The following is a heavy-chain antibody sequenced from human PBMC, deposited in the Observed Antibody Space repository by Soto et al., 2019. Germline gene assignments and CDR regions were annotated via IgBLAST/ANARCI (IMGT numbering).Heavy chain of an antibody. CDR1: GFTFSSYA. CDR2: ISGSGGST. Sequence: EVQLLESGGGLVQPGGSLRLSCAASGFTFSSYAMSWVRQAPGKGLEWVSAISGSGGSTYYADSVKGRFTISRDNSKTTLYLQRNRLRAEDTAVYYCATIGGYCSSTSCYRWGQGTLVTVSS. V-gene: IGHV3-23*01. CDR3: ATIGGYCSSTSCYR. D-gene: IGHD2-2*02. J-gene: IGHJ4*02.